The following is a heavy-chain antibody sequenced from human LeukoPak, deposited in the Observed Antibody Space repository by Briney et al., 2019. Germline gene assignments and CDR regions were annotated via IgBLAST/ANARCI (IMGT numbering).Heavy chain of an antibody. CDR3: AREDSSFIPFDY. CDR1: GFTFSSYE. CDR2: ISSSGSTI. D-gene: IGHD6-6*01. Sequence: GGSLRLSCAASGFTFSSYEMNWVRQAPGKGLEWVSYISSSGSTIYYADSVKGRFTISRDNAKNSLYLQMNSLRAEDTAVYYCAREDSSFIPFDYWGQGTLVTVSS. J-gene: IGHJ4*02. V-gene: IGHV3-48*03.